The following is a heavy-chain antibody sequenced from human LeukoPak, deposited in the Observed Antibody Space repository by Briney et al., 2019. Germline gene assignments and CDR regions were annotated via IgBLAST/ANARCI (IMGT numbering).Heavy chain of an antibody. Sequence: ASVKVSCKASGGTFSSYAISWVRQAPGQRLEWMGGIIPIFGTANYAQKFQGRVTITADESTSTAYMELSSLRSEDTAVYYCARTIAAAGGNDYWGQGTLVTVSS. J-gene: IGHJ4*02. CDR2: IIPIFGTA. D-gene: IGHD6-13*01. CDR3: ARTIAAAGGNDY. CDR1: GGTFSSYA. V-gene: IGHV1-69*13.